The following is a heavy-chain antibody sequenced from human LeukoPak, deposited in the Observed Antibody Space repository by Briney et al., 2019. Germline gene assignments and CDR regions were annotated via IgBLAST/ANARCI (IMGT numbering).Heavy chain of an antibody. CDR3: AGGSTSAYYYYMDV. CDR1: GGSISSYY. J-gene: IGHJ6*03. CDR2: IYYSGST. V-gene: IGHV4-59*08. D-gene: IGHD2-2*01. Sequence: PSETLSLTCTVSGGSISSYYWSWIRQPPGKGLEWIGYIYYSGSTHYNPPPKSRVTISVDTSKNQFSLKLSSVTAADTAVYYCAGGSTSAYYYYMDVWGKGTTVTVSS.